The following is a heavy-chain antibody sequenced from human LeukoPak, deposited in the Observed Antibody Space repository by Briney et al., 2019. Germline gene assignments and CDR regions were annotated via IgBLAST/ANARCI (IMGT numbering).Heavy chain of an antibody. CDR1: GFTVSSHY. CDR2: IYDDGTT. V-gene: IGHV3-66*01. CDR3: VRGTPAGGSYYYDY. D-gene: IGHD6-13*01. Sequence: GGSLRLSCAASGFTVSSHYMTWVRQAPGEGLEWVSVIYDDGTTYYADSAKGRFTISRDKSKNTLYLQMNSLRAEDTAVYYCVRGTPAGGSYYYDYWGQGTMVTVSS. J-gene: IGHJ4*02.